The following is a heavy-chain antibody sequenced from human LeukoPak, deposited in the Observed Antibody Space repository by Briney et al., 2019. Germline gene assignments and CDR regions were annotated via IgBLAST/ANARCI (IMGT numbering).Heavy chain of an antibody. V-gene: IGHV4-39*01. D-gene: IGHD3-10*01. CDR1: GGSISSNSCY. J-gene: IGHJ4*02. CDR2: IYYSGTT. Sequence: PSETLSLTCTVSGGSISSNSCYWGWIRQHPGKGLEWIGSIYYSGTTYYNPSLKSRVTISVDTSKNQFSLELRSVTAADTAVYYCARQLFGAGMDTFDYWGQGTLVTVSS. CDR3: ARQLFGAGMDTFDY.